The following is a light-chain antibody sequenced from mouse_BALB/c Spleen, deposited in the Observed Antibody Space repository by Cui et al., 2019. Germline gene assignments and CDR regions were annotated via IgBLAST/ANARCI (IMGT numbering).Light chain of an antibody. Sequence: QIVLTQSPALMSAYTGEKVTMTCSASSSVSYMYWYQQKPRSSPKPWIYLTSNLASGVPARFSGSGSGTSYSLTISSMEAEDAATYYCQQWSSNPLTFGAGTKLELK. V-gene: IGKV4-68*01. J-gene: IGKJ5*01. CDR3: QQWSSNPLT. CDR1: SSVSY. CDR2: LTS.